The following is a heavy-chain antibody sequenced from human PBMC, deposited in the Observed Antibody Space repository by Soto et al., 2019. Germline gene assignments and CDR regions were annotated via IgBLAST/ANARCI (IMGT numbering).Heavy chain of an antibody. Sequence: QVQLVQSGSEVKMPGSSVKVSCKTSGGTFSRHAINWVRQAPGQGLEWRGGIIPMFGTTNYAQKFKGGVTISADESTSTAYVELSRLRSEDAAVYYCARAAIHGSSWYFWFDPWGQGTLVTVSS. CDR2: IIPMFGTT. D-gene: IGHD6-13*01. J-gene: IGHJ5*02. V-gene: IGHV1-69*01. CDR1: GGTFSRHA. CDR3: ARAAIHGSSWYFWFDP.